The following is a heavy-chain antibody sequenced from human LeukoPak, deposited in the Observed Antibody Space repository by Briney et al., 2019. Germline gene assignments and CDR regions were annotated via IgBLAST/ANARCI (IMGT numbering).Heavy chain of an antibody. CDR1: GFTFSSYA. CDR2: ISGSGGST. CDR3: AKDSGSYYRLIDY. Sequence: GGSLRLSCAASGFTFSSYAMSWVRQAPGKGLEWVSAISGSGGSTCYADSVKGRFTISRDNSKNTLYLQMNSLRAEDTAVYYCAKDSGSYYRLIDYWGQGTLVTVSS. D-gene: IGHD1-26*01. V-gene: IGHV3-23*01. J-gene: IGHJ4*02.